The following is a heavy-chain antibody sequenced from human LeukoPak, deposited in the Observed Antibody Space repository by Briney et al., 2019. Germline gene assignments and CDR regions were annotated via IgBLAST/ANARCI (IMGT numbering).Heavy chain of an antibody. J-gene: IGHJ6*02. D-gene: IGHD1-26*01. Sequence: SETLSLTCTVSGGSISSYYWSWIRQPPGKGLEWIGYIYYSGSTNYNPSLKSRVTISVDTSKNQYSLKLSSVTAADTAVYYCARDLFSGSYLDYYGMDVWGQGTTVTVSS. CDR3: ARDLFSGSYLDYYGMDV. CDR2: IYYSGST. V-gene: IGHV4-59*01. CDR1: GGSISSYY.